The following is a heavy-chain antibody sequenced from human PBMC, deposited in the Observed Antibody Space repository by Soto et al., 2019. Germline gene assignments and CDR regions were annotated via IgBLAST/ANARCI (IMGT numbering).Heavy chain of an antibody. CDR3: VRDRADFSSTYYHYFSV. CDR2: IYSTGTT. Sequence: SETLSLTCKVSGTSVRHFYWSWIRLSAGKGLEWIGRIYSTGTTNFNPSLKSRLTMSMDMSKNQVSLNLTSVTAADTAVYYCVRDRADFSSTYYHYFSVWGRGTLVTVSS. D-gene: IGHD6-13*01. J-gene: IGHJ2*01. CDR1: GTSVRHFY. V-gene: IGHV4-4*07.